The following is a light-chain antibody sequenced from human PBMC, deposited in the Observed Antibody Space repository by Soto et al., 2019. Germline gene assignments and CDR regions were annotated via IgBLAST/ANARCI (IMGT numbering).Light chain of an antibody. CDR1: QSVSSSY. Sequence: EIVLTQSPGTLSLSPGERATLSCRASQSVSSSYFAWYQQKPGQAPRLLIYGASSRATGIPDRFSGSGSGTDFTLTISRLEPEEFAVYYCQQYGSSPLTFGGATKVEIK. CDR3: QQYGSSPLT. V-gene: IGKV3-20*01. CDR2: GAS. J-gene: IGKJ4*01.